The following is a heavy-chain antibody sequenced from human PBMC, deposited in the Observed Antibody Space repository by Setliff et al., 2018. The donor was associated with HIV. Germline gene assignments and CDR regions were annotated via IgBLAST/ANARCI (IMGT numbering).Heavy chain of an antibody. CDR3: VRDTPGSDNAFDI. CDR1: GFAFSYNT. Sequence: SGFAFSYNTMHWVRQAPGKGLEYVSGITGNGGSIFYADAVRGRFTISRDNSGDMLFLQMASLRPEDMAVYYCVRDTPGSDNAFDIWGQGTMVTVSS. D-gene: IGHD2-21*01. CDR2: ITGNGGSI. J-gene: IGHJ3*02. V-gene: IGHV3-64*02.